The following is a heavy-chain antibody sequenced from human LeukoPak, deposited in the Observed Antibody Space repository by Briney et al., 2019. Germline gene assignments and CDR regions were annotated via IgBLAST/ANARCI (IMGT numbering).Heavy chain of an antibody. Sequence: GGSLRLSCAASGFTFSSYAMHWVRQAPGKGLEWVAVISYDGSNKYYADSVKGRFTISRDNSKNTLYLQMNSLRAEDTAVYYCARWGGATIRPFFDYWPRDPWSPSPQ. CDR2: ISYDGSNK. CDR1: GFTFSSYA. J-gene: IGHJ4*02. CDR3: ARWGGATIRPFFDY. V-gene: IGHV3-30-3*01. D-gene: IGHD5-12*01.